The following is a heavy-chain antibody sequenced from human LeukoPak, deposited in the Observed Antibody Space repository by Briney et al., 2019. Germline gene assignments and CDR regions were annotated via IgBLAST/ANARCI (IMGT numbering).Heavy chain of an antibody. D-gene: IGHD2/OR15-2a*01. J-gene: IGHJ4*02. V-gene: IGHV4-59*08. CDR2: IYYSGST. CDR1: GDSIGTYY. CDR3: ARSFVADLIFDY. Sequence: SETLSLTCSVSGDSIGTYYWSWIRQPPGKGLEWIGRIYYSGSTVYNPSIQSRVTMSVDTSKNQFSLNLKSVTATDTAVYYCARSFVADLIFDYWGQGTLVTVSS.